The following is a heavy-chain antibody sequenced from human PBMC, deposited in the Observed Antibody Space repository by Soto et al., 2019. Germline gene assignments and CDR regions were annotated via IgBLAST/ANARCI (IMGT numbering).Heavy chain of an antibody. CDR1: GGTFSSYA. CDR3: AGPVATVYYYYGMDV. V-gene: IGHV1-69*12. D-gene: IGHD2-21*02. CDR2: IIPIFGTA. J-gene: IGHJ6*02. Sequence: QVQLVQSGAEVKKPGSSVKVSCKASGGTFSSYAITWVRQAPGQGLEWMGGIIPIFGTADYAQKFQGRVTITADESTSTAYMELSSLRSEDTAVYYCAGPVATVYYYYGMDVWGQGTAVTVSS.